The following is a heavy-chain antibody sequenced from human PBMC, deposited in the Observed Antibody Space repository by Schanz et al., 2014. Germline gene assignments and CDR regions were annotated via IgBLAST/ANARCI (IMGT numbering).Heavy chain of an antibody. CDR1: GGTFSSYT. V-gene: IGHV1-69*09. Sequence: VQLVQSGAEVKKPGSSVKVSCKASGGTFSSYTISWVRQAPGQGLEWMGRIIPILGIANYAQNFQGRVTITADKSTSTAYMELTSLRSEDTAVYYCAGTYCSSTSCYTGYYYMDVWGKGTTDTVSS. J-gene: IGHJ6*03. CDR2: IIPILGIA. D-gene: IGHD2-2*02. CDR3: AGTYCSSTSCYTGYYYMDV.